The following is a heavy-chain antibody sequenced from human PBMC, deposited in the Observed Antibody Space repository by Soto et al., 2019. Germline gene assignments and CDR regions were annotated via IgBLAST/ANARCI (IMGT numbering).Heavy chain of an antibody. V-gene: IGHV1-18*01. CDR2: ISTYNGDT. CDR3: ARSPDSSGYYPRWSYSGMAV. CDR1: GYSFTRSG. J-gene: IGHJ6*02. Sequence: ASVNVSCMYCGYSFTRSGLSWVGQAAAQGCAGMGWISTYNGDTNYPQTFQARVTMTTDPYTSTVHMEVRSLRSDDPPAYPCARSPDSSGYYPRWSYSGMAVWGQGTTVTAS. D-gene: IGHD3-22*01.